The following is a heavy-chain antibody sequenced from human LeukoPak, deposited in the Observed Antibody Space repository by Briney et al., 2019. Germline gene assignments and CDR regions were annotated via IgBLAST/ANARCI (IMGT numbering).Heavy chain of an antibody. CDR1: GATFSSYA. CDR3: ARDRYCSGGSCLNYYFDY. J-gene: IGHJ4*02. CDR2: IITIFGTA. V-gene: IGHV1-69*01. Sequence: ASVKLSCTASGATFSSYAISWVRQAPGPGLEWMGGIITIFGTATYAQKFQGRVTITADESTSTAYMELSSLRSEDTAVYYCARDRYCSGGSCLNYYFDYWGQGTLVTVSS. D-gene: IGHD2-15*01.